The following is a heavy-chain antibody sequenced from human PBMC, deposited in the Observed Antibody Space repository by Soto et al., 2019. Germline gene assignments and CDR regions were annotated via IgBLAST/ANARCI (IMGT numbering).Heavy chain of an antibody. J-gene: IGHJ6*02. D-gene: IGHD3-16*01. Sequence: PSETLSLTCSVSGGSTSDNYWSWIRQPPGKGLEWIGYIYYSGSTNYNPSLKSRVTISVDTSKNQFSLKLSSVTAADTAVYYCARHDYYYYGMDVWGHGTTVTVSS. V-gene: IGHV4-59*08. CDR2: IYYSGST. CDR1: GGSTSDNY. CDR3: ARHDYYYYGMDV.